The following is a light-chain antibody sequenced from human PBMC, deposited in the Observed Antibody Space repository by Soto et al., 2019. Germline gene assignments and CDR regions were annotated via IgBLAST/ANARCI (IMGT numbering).Light chain of an antibody. CDR2: GSS. V-gene: IGKV3-20*01. CDR1: QTVSSSY. J-gene: IGKJ1*01. CDR3: QQHGNSPWT. Sequence: EIVLTQSPGTLSLSPGDRATLSCRASQTVSSSYLAWFQQKPGQAPRLLIYGSSSRATGIPDRFSGSGSGTDFTLTSSRLEPEDFAVYYCQQHGNSPWTFGEGTKVEIK.